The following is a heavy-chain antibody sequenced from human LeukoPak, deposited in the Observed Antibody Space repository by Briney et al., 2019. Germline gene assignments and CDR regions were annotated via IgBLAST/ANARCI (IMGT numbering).Heavy chain of an antibody. Sequence: ASVKVSCKASGYIFTDYAIQWVRQAPGQGLEWMGWINAGNGKTKYSQKFQGRVTITRDTSASTAYMELSGLRSDDTAVYYCARARWTSTVTTYYLDFWGQGTLVTDSS. CDR3: ARARWTSTVTTYYLDF. J-gene: IGHJ4*02. CDR1: GYIFTDYA. CDR2: INAGNGKT. D-gene: IGHD4-17*01. V-gene: IGHV1-3*01.